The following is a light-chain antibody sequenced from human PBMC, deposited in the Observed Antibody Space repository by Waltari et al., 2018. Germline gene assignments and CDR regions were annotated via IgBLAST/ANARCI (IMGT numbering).Light chain of an antibody. CDR2: KAS. Sequence: DIQMTQSPSTLSAFVGDRVTITCRASESINSWLAWYQEKPGKAPKLLIQKASNSESGVPSRFSGSGSGTEFTLTISSLQADDFATYYCQQYRINPWTFGQGTKVEI. CDR3: QQYRINPWT. CDR1: ESINSW. V-gene: IGKV1-5*03. J-gene: IGKJ1*01.